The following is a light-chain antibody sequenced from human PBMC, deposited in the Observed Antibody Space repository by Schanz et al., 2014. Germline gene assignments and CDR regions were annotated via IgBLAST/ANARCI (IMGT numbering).Light chain of an antibody. Sequence: QSALTQPASVSGSPGQSITISCSGTDSDIGTYNYVSWFQQHAGKAPKVMIYDVSNRPSGVSHRFSGSKSGNTASLTISGLQPEDEADYYCSSYTSSDNLVFGGGTKLTV. CDR3: SSYTSSDNLV. CDR1: DSDIGTYNY. CDR2: DVS. J-gene: IGLJ3*02. V-gene: IGLV2-14*01.